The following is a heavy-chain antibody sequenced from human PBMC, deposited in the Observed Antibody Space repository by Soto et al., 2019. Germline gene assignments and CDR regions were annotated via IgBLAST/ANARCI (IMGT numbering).Heavy chain of an antibody. CDR1: GYTFTSYY. J-gene: IGHJ5*02. CDR3: ARGHVRAAALDL. CDR2: INPSGGST. V-gene: IGHV1-46*01. Sequence: ASVTVSCKAAGYTFTSYYMHWVRQPPGQGLEWMGIINPSGGSTSYAQKLQGRVTMTMDTSTSTVYMELSSLRSEDTAVYYCARGHVRAAALDLWGQRTMVTVSS.